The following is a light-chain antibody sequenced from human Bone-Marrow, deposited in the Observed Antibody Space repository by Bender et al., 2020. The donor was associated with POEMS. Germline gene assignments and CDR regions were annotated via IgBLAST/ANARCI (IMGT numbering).Light chain of an antibody. CDR3: QSFDSSLSGWV. Sequence: SVLTQPPSVSGAPGQRVTISCTGSRSNIGAGFGVNWYQQLPGTAPKLLIYANTNRPSGVPDRFSASKSGTSASLAITGLQAEDEADYYCQSFDSSLSGWVFGGGTKLTVL. V-gene: IGLV1-40*01. CDR2: ANT. J-gene: IGLJ3*02. CDR1: RSNIGAGFG.